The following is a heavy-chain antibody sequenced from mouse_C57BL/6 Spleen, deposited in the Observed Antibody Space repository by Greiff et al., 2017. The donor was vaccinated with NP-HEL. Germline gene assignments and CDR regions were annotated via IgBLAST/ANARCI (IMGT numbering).Heavy chain of an antibody. CDR1: GYTFTSYT. D-gene: IGHD1-1*01. Sequence: QVQLQQSGAELARPGASVKMSCKASGYTFTSYTMHWVKQRPGQGLEWIGYINPSSGYTKYNQKFKDKATLTADKSSSTAYMQLSSLTSEDSAVYYCARSMAGYDGSSYHFDYWGQGTTLTVSS. V-gene: IGHV1-4*01. J-gene: IGHJ2*01. CDR2: INPSSGYT. CDR3: ARSMAGYDGSSYHFDY.